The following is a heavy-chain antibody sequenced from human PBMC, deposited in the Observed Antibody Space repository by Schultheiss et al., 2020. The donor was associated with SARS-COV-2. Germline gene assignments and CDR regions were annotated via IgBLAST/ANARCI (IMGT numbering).Heavy chain of an antibody. CDR3: ARLHGDYFDRNWFDP. CDR1: GGSISSYY. V-gene: IGHV4-59*08. CDR2: FYYSGNT. D-gene: IGHD4-17*01. J-gene: IGHJ5*02. Sequence: SETLSLTCTVSGGSISSYYWSWIRQPPGKGLEWIGYFYYSGNTNYNPSLKSRVTFSVDTSKKQFSLTMTFMTDEDTAMYYCARLHGDYFDRNWFDPWGQGVLVTVSS.